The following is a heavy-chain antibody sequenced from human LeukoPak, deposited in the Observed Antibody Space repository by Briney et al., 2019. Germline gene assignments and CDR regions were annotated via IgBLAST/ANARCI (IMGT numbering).Heavy chain of an antibody. CDR3: ARDPFYYDSSGLSY. D-gene: IGHD3-22*01. J-gene: IGHJ4*02. CDR2: ISSSSSYI. CDR1: GFTFSSYS. Sequence: GGSLRLSCAASGFTFSSYSMNWVRQAPGKGLEWVSSISSSSSYIYYADSVKGRFTISRDNAKNSLYLQMNSLRAEDTAVYYCARDPFYYDSSGLSYWGQGTLVTVSS. V-gene: IGHV3-21*01.